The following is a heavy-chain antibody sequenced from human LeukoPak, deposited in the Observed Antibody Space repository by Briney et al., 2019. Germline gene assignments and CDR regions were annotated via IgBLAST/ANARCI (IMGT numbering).Heavy chain of an antibody. CDR2: ITSSSSTI. J-gene: IGHJ4*02. V-gene: IGHV3-48*02. D-gene: IGHD6-6*01. CDR1: GFTFSSYN. Sequence: GGSLRLSCAASGFTFSSYNMNWVRQAPGKGLEWVSYITSSSSTIYYADSVKGRFTISRDNAKNSLYLQMNSLRDEDTAVYYCAREYSSSSSSVSDYWGQGTLVTVSS. CDR3: AREYSSSSSSVSDY.